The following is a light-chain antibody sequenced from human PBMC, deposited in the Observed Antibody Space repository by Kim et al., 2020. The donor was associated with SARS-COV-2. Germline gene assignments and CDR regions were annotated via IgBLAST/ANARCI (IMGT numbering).Light chain of an antibody. V-gene: IGLV2-14*03. J-gene: IGLJ1*01. CDR1: SRDVGGYNS. CDR3: CSYTSSSTRV. CDR2: DDN. Sequence: GQSITISCTGTSRDVGGYNSVSWYQQHPGKAPKIMIFDDNNRPSGVSNRFSGSKSDNTASLTISGLQPEDEADYYCCSYTSSSTRVFGTGTQLTVL.